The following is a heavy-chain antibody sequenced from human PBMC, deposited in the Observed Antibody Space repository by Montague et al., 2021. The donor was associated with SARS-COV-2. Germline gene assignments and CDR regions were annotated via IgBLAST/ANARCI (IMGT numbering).Heavy chain of an antibody. D-gene: IGHD6-13*01. V-gene: IGHV6-1*01. CDR1: GDSDCINSLA. Sequence: CAISGDSDCINSLAWNWIRQSPSRGPKWLGRTYYRSKWFNEYAVSVKSRITINPDTSKNQFSLQLNSVTPEDTAMYYCARDRDLSSWDYWGQGTLVTVSS. J-gene: IGHJ4*02. CDR3: ARDRDLSSWDY. CDR2: TYYRSKWFN.